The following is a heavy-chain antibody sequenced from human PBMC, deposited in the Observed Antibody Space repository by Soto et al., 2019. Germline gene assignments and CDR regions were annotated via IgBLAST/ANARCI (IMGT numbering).Heavy chain of an antibody. CDR2: ISYDGGKK. V-gene: IGHV3-30-3*01. D-gene: IGHD3-22*01. Sequence: QVQLVESGGGVVQPGRSLRLSCAASGFTFTDYALHWVRQAPGKGLEWVAVISYDGGKKYYADSVKGRFTISRDNSKNTVYLQMHSLRVEDTAVYYCARDTYLDSSGPTYYYYYGIDVWGQGTTVTVSS. CDR1: GFTFTDYA. CDR3: ARDTYLDSSGPTYYYYYGIDV. J-gene: IGHJ6*02.